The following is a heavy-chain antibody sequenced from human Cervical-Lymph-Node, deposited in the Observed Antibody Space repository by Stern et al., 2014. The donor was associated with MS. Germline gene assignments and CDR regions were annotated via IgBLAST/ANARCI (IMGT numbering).Heavy chain of an antibody. J-gene: IGHJ5*02. CDR1: GGSISGYY. V-gene: IGHV4-59*01. CDR3: AKFWNGFDT. Sequence: VKLQESGPGLVRPWENLSITWTVSGGSISGYYWSWIRPATGKGLEWIGYIDYSGSTNYKTSLKSRVSIHMAMSTQPFSLALSSVSAAYTALYYCAKFWNGFDTLVQGTRVTVSS. CDR2: IDYSGST.